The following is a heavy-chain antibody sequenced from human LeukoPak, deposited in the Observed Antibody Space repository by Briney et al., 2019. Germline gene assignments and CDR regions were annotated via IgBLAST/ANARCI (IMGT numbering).Heavy chain of an antibody. V-gene: IGHV3-21*01. J-gene: IGHJ4*02. Sequence: GGSLRLSCAASGSTFSSYSMNWVRQAPGNGLEPVSSITSSSNYIYYADSVKGRFTISRDNAKKSLYLQMKSLRDEDTAVYYCARGTSGYSVWGQGTLVTVSS. D-gene: IGHD3-22*01. CDR3: ARGTSGYSV. CDR2: ITSSSNYI. CDR1: GSTFSSYS.